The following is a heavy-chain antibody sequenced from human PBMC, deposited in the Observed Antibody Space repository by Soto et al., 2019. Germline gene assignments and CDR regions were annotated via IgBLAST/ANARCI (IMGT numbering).Heavy chain of an antibody. CDR2: IYYSGST. Sequence: SETLSLTCTVSGGSISSYYWSWIRQPPGKGLEWIGYIYYSGSTNYNPSLKSRVTISVDTSKNQFSLKLSSVTAADTAVYYCARWGGSSWYRDNWFDPWGQGTLVTVSS. V-gene: IGHV4-59*08. J-gene: IGHJ5*02. D-gene: IGHD6-13*01. CDR1: GGSISSYY. CDR3: ARWGGSSWYRDNWFDP.